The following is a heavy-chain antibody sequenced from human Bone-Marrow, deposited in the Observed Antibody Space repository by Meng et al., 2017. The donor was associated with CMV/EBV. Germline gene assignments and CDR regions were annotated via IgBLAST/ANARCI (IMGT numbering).Heavy chain of an antibody. CDR3: ARVVCTNGVCYTGYYFDY. J-gene: IGHJ4*02. D-gene: IGHD2-8*01. CDR1: GFTFSNAW. CDR2: IKSKTDGGTT. Sequence: GGSLRLSCAASGFTFSNAWMSWVRQAPGKGLEWVGRIKSKTDGGTTDYAAPVKGRFTISRDDSKNTLYLQMNSLKTEDTAVYYCARVVCTNGVCYTGYYFDYWGQGTLVTVSS. V-gene: IGHV3-15*01.